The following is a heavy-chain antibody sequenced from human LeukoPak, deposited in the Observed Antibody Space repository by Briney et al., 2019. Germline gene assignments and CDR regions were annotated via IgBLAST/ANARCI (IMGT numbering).Heavy chain of an antibody. CDR3: AKDPGGGLVAGYFDY. Sequence: PGGSLRLSCAASGLTVSSYMSWVRQAPGKGLEWVSVIYSGGSIYYADSVKGRFTISRDNSKNTLYLQTNSLRAEDTAVYYCAKDPGGGLVAGYFDYWGQGTLVTVSS. D-gene: IGHD2-2*01. J-gene: IGHJ4*02. V-gene: IGHV3-66*01. CDR2: IYSGGSI. CDR1: GLTVSSY.